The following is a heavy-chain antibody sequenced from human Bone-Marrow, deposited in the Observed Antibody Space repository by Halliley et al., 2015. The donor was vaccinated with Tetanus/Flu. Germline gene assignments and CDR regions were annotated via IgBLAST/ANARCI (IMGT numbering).Heavy chain of an antibody. V-gene: IGHV4-34*09. CDR2: IYENGNT. J-gene: IGHJ5*02. D-gene: IGHD2-15*01. CDR3: ARDIDIGAVFDP. Sequence: TLSLTCAVSGGPFSGRYWTWVRQSPRQGLEWIGEIYENGNTNFNPSLRSRVAMSVDKSKNQFSLTLSSVTAADTAVYYCARDIDIGAVFDPWGQGILVTVSS. CDR1: GGPFSGRY.